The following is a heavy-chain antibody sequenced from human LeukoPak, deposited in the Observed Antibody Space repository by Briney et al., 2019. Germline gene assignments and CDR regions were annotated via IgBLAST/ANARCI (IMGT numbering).Heavy chain of an antibody. CDR3: ARDHQVAGLDY. D-gene: IGHD6-19*01. CDR2: VSSSSSYI. J-gene: IGHJ4*02. Sequence: GGSLRLSCAASGFTFSSYSMNWVRQAPGKGLEWVSSVSSSSSYIYYADSVKGRFTISRDNAKNSLYLQMNSLRAEDTAVCYCARDHQVAGLDYWGQGTLVTVSS. CDR1: GFTFSSYS. V-gene: IGHV3-21*01.